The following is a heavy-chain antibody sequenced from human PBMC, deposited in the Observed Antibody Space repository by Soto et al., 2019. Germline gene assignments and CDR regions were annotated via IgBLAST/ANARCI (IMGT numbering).Heavy chain of an antibody. Sequence: QVQLQESGPGLVMPSQTLSLTCTVSGGSIHDIDSYWTWIRQSPGRGPEWIGYIHNSGNTFYSPSLTPRLAISIDTSKSQFSLKLSAVPAADTAFYYCARSTYGEGYPHFFADWGQGTLVTVSS. CDR1: GGSIHDIDSY. CDR2: IHNSGNT. J-gene: IGHJ4*02. V-gene: IGHV4-30-4*01. D-gene: IGHD3-16*02. CDR3: ARSTYGEGYPHFFAD.